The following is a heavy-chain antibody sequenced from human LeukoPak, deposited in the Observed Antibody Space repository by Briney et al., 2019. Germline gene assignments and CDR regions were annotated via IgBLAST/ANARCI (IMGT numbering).Heavy chain of an antibody. Sequence: SETLSLTCTVSGGSISSSSYYWGWIRQPPGKGLEWLGIIYYSGSTYYNPSLKSRVTISVDTSKIHFSLKLSSVTAADTAVYYCAGHYNNYGNPYYYYYMDIWGKGTTVTVSS. V-gene: IGHV4-39*01. J-gene: IGHJ6*03. CDR2: IYYSGST. CDR1: GGSISSSSYY. CDR3: AGHYNNYGNPYYYYYMDI. D-gene: IGHD4-11*01.